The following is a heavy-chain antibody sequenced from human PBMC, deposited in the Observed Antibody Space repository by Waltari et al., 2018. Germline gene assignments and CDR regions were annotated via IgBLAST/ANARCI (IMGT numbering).Heavy chain of an antibody. CDR2: ISWNSGSI. CDR3: AKDRSDDSSGYLDY. CDR1: GFTFDDSA. Sequence: EVQLVESGGGLVQPGRSLRLSCAASGFTFDDSAMHWVRHAPGKGLELVSGISWNSGSIGYADSVKGRFTISRDNAKNSLYLQMNSLRAEDTALYYCAKDRSDDSSGYLDYWGQGTLVTVSS. J-gene: IGHJ4*02. V-gene: IGHV3-9*01. D-gene: IGHD3-22*01.